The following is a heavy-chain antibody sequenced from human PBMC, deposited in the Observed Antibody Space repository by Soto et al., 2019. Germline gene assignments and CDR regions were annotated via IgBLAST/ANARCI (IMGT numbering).Heavy chain of an antibody. CDR3: AQIGNDAY. CDR1: GFTFSSYA. D-gene: IGHD1-1*01. CDR2: ISVSGINT. J-gene: IGHJ4*03. V-gene: IGHV3-23*01. Sequence: GGSLRLSCAASGFTFSSYAMSWVRQAPGKGLEWVSAISVSGINTYYADSVKGRFTISRDNSKNTLYLQMNSLRAEDTAVYYCAQIGNDAYWGQGTMVTVSS.